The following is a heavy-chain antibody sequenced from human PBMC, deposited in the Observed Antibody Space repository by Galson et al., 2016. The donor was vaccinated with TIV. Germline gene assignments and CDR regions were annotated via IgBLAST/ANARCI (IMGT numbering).Heavy chain of an antibody. D-gene: IGHD4/OR15-4a*01. CDR2: ISGVDNTT. CDR1: GFTFNTYA. V-gene: IGHV3-23*01. CDR3: TQDSGLYRWHSDYYYMDV. J-gene: IGHJ6*03. Sequence: SLRLSCAASGFTFNTYALSWVRQARGKALEWVSGISGVDNTTHYAASVKGRFTIFRDSSKNTLYLQMESLRADDTSIYVCTQDSGLYRWHSDYYYMDVWGKGTTVTVSS.